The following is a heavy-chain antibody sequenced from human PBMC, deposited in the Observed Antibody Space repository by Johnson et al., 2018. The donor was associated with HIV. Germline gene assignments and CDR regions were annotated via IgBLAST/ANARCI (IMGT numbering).Heavy chain of an antibody. Sequence: DVQLVESGGGLVQPGRSLRLSCAASGFTFDDYAMHWVRQAPGKGLEWVSGISWNSGSIGYADSVKGRFTISSDNAKNSLYLQMNSLRAEDTAVYHCARAIVGATYEAFDVWGQGTMVTVSS. D-gene: IGHD1-26*01. CDR1: GFTFDDYA. CDR2: ISWNSGSI. J-gene: IGHJ3*01. CDR3: ARAIVGATYEAFDV. V-gene: IGHV3-9*01.